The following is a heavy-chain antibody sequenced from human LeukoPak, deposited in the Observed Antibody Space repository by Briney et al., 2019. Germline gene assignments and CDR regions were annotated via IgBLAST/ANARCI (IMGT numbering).Heavy chain of an antibody. J-gene: IGHJ4*02. D-gene: IGHD2-21*02. CDR3: ARGHDIVVVTATADY. Sequence: GGSLRLSCTVSGFTVGNNYMSWVRQAPGKGLEWVSSISSSSGYIYYADSVKGRFTISRDNAKNSLYLQMNSLRAEDTAVYYCARGHDIVVVTATADYWGQGTLVTVSS. V-gene: IGHV3-21*01. CDR1: GFTVGNNY. CDR2: ISSSSGYI.